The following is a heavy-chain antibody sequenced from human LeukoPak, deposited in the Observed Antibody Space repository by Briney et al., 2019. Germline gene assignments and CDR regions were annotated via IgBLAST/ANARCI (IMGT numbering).Heavy chain of an antibody. V-gene: IGHV4-39*07. CDR3: ARDGRFPPEVLPRYFDY. CDR2: ISYSGST. Sequence: SETLSLTCTASGDSFSRRSSYWGWLRQPPGKGLEWIGSISYSGSTSYNPSLKSRVTISVDTSKSQFSLKLSSVTAADTAVYYCARDGRFPPEVLPRYFDYWGQGTLVTVSS. D-gene: IGHD1-26*01. CDR1: GDSFSRRSSY. J-gene: IGHJ4*02.